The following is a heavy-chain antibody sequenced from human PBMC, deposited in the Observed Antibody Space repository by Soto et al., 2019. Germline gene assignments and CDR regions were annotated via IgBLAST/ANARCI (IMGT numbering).Heavy chain of an antibody. Sequence: SVKVSCKASGGTFSSYAISWLRQSAGQGLEWMGGIIPIFGTANYAQKFQGRVTITADESTSTAYMELSSLRSEDTAVYYCAARGYDFWSGYSDYYYYYGMDVWGQGTTVTVSS. CDR3: AARGYDFWSGYSDYYYYYGMDV. V-gene: IGHV1-69*13. CDR2: IIPIFGTA. D-gene: IGHD3-3*01. J-gene: IGHJ6*02. CDR1: GGTFSSYA.